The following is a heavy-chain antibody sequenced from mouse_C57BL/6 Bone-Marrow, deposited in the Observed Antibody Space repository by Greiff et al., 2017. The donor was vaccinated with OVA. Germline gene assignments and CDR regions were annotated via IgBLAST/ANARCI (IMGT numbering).Heavy chain of an antibody. J-gene: IGHJ2*01. D-gene: IGHD2-4*01. Sequence: VQLQQPGAELVKPGASVKLSCKASGYIFTSYWMHWVKQRPGQGLEWIGMIHPNSGSTNYNEKFKSKATLTVDKSSSTAYMQLSSLTSEDSAVYYCARLAPYYDYYYFDYWGQGTTLTVSS. CDR2: IHPNSGST. CDR1: GYIFTSYW. CDR3: ARLAPYYDYYYFDY. V-gene: IGHV1-64*01.